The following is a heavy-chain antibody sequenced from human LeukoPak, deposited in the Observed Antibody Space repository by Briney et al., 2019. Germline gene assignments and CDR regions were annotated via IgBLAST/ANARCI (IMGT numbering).Heavy chain of an antibody. CDR3: AKDMLVRGVIREGYFDY. V-gene: IGHV3-9*01. Sequence: GGSLRLSCAASRFTFDDYAMHWVRQAPGKGLGWVSGISWNSGSIGYADSVKGRFTISRDNAKNSLYLQMNSLRAEDTALYYCAKDMLVRGVIREGYFDYWGQGTLVTVSS. CDR2: ISWNSGSI. J-gene: IGHJ4*02. D-gene: IGHD3-10*01. CDR1: RFTFDDYA.